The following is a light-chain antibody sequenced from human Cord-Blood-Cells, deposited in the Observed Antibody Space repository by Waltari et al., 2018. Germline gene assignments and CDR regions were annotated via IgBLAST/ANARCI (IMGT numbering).Light chain of an antibody. V-gene: IGLV2-14*01. CDR3: SSYTSSSTVV. Sequence: QSALTQPASVSGSPGQSITISCTGTSSAVGGDNYVSCDQQHPGKAPKRMIYDVSNRPSGCSNRFSGSKSGNTASLTISGLQAEDEADYYCSSYTSSSTVVFGGGTKLTVL. CDR1: SSAVGGDNY. J-gene: IGLJ2*01. CDR2: DVS.